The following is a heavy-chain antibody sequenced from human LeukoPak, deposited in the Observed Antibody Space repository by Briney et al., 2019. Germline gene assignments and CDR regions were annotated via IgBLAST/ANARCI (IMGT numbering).Heavy chain of an antibody. Sequence: PSETLSLTCTVSGYSISSGYYWGWIRQPPGKGLEWIGSIYHSGSTYYNPSLKSRVTISVDTSKNQFSLKLSSVTAADTAVYYCARQSLGEPPQWGQGTLVTVSS. J-gene: IGHJ4*02. CDR3: ARQSLGEPPQ. CDR2: IYHSGST. V-gene: IGHV4-38-2*02. D-gene: IGHD3-10*01. CDR1: GYSISSGYY.